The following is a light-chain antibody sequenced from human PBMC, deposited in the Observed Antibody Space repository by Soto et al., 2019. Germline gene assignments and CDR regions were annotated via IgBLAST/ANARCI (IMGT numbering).Light chain of an antibody. CDR2: DNM. CDR3: QSYDSSLSGSL. J-gene: IGLJ3*02. V-gene: IGLV1-40*01. CDR1: SSNIGAGYD. Sequence: QPVLTQPPSVSGAPGQRVTISCTGSSSNIGAGYDVHWYQQLPGTAPKLLIFDNMYRPSGVPDRFSASKSGTSASLAITGLQAEDEADYYCQSYDSSLSGSLFGEGTKLTVL.